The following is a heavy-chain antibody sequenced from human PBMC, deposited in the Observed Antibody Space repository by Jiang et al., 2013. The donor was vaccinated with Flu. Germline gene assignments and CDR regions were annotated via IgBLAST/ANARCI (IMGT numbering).Heavy chain of an antibody. Sequence: GLVKPSQTLSLTCTVSGGSITSGGYHWAWVRQYPGKGLEYIGYISDSGTTNYNPSLKSRTIISADASKNQFFLKLSSVSAADTAVYYCARESIFGTEFWGQGTPVTVSS. V-gene: IGHV4-31*03. J-gene: IGHJ4*02. CDR1: GGSITSGGYH. CDR3: ARESIFGTEF. CDR2: ISDSGTT. D-gene: IGHD3-10*02.